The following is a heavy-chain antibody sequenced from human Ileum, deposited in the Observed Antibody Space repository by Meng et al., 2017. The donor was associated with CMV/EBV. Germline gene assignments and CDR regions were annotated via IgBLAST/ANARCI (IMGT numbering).Heavy chain of an antibody. CDR2: IYTSGTT. V-gene: IGHV4-4*07. CDR1: GGSISNYY. CDR3: ARNYGSGNWNFFHY. Sequence: QVQPQESGPGLVKTSETLSLTCYVSGGSISNYYWSWIRQPAGKGLEWIAHIYTSGTTNYNPSLKSRVTMSVDTFRNQFSLKLTSVTAADTAVYYCARNYGSGNWNFFHYWGQGTLVTVSS. J-gene: IGHJ4*02. D-gene: IGHD3-10*01.